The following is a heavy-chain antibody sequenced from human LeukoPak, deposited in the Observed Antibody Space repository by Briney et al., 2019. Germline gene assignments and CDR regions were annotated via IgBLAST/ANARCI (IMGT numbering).Heavy chain of an antibody. CDR1: GFTFSDHY. CDR3: AREGITIFGDWAGALDY. J-gene: IGHJ4*02. V-gene: IGHV3-72*01. D-gene: IGHD3-3*01. CDR2: TRNKANSYTT. Sequence: GGSLRLSCAASGFTFSDHYMDWVRQAPGKGLEWVGRTRNKANSYTTEYAASVKGRFTISRDDSKNSLYLQMNSLKTEDTAVYYCAREGITIFGDWAGALDYWGQGTLVTVSS.